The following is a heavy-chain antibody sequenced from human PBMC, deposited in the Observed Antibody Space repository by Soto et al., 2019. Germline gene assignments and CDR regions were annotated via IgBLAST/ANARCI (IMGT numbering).Heavy chain of an antibody. J-gene: IGHJ6*02. CDR3: ARHYGSGSYWAYYYYGMDV. D-gene: IGHD3-10*01. CDR1: GGSISSGSYY. V-gene: IGHV4-39*01. CDR2: IYYSGST. Sequence: SETLSLTCTVSGGSISSGSYYWGWIRQPPGKGLEWIGSIYYSGSTYYNPSLKSRVTISVDTSKNQFSLKLSSVTAADTAVYYCARHYGSGSYWAYYYYGMDVWGQGTTVTVSS.